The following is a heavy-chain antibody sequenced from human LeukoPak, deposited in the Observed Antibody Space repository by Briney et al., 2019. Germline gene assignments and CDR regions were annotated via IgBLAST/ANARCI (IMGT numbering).Heavy chain of an antibody. CDR1: GGSLSGYY. J-gene: IGHJ4*02. CDR3: AREGRMSMGIEY. D-gene: IGHD4/OR15-4a*01. V-gene: IGHV4-34*01. CDR2: INHGGST. Sequence: PSETLSLTCAVYGGSLSGYYWSWIRQSPGKGLERIGEINHGGSTNYNPSLKSRVTMSVDTSKNHFSLKLSSVTAAGTAVYFCAREGRMSMGIEYWGQGTLVTVSS.